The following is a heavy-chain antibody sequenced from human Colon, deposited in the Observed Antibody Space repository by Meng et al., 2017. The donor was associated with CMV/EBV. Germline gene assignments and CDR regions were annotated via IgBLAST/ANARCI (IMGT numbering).Heavy chain of an antibody. V-gene: IGHV4-39*07. CDR1: GGSISSSSYY. J-gene: IGHJ4*02. D-gene: IGHD6-13*01. CDR2: IYYSGST. CDR3: ARAAAAGEYYFDY. Sequence: LPRQGPGPGLVKPSETLSLTCTVSGGSISSSSYYWGWIRQPPGKGLEWIGSIYYSGSTYYNPSLKSRVTISVDTSKNQFSLKLSSVTAADTAVYYCARAAAAGEYYFDYWGQGTLVTVSS.